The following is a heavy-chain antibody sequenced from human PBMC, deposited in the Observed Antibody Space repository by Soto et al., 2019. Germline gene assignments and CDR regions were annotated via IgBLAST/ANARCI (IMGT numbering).Heavy chain of an antibody. CDR2: IYSGCST. CDR1: GFTVSSNY. CDR3: KRETPTNGMAV. Sequence: GGYLRLSCAASGFTVSSNYMSWVRQAPGKGLEWVSVIYSGCSTYYADSVKGRFTISGENAKNSLYLQMNSLRVGYTAVYYCKRETPTNGMAVWGQGTTVTVSS. J-gene: IGHJ6*02. D-gene: IGHD2-15*01. V-gene: IGHV3-53*01.